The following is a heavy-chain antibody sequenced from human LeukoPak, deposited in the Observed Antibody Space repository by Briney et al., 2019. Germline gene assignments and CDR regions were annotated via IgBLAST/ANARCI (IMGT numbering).Heavy chain of an antibody. CDR2: IYTSGST. V-gene: IGHV4-4*07. D-gene: IGHD3-10*01. Sequence: SETLSLTCTVSGGSISSYYWSWIRQPAGKGLEWIGRIYTSGSTNYNPSLKSRVTMSVDTSKNQFSLKLSSVTAADTAVYYCARDNRPPVTMVRGVSLVSYAFDIWGQGTMVTVSS. CDR1: GGSISSYY. J-gene: IGHJ3*02. CDR3: ARDNRPPVTMVRGVSLVSYAFDI.